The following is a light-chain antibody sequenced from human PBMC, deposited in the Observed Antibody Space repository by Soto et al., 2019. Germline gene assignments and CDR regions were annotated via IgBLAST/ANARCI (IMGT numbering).Light chain of an antibody. CDR1: QTVGSSY. CDR3: QQSGPSPPLT. CDR2: ATS. V-gene: IGKV3-20*01. J-gene: IGKJ4*01. Sequence: DIVLTQSPGTLSLSPGESATVSCRASQTVGSSYLAWYQQKLGQAPRLLIYATSSRATGIPDRFSGSGSGTDFTLTISRLEPEDFAVYYCQQSGPSPPLTFGGGTKVEI.